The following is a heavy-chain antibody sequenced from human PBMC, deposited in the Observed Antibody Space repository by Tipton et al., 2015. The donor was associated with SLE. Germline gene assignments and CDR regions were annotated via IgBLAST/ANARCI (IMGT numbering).Heavy chain of an antibody. J-gene: IGHJ4*02. CDR3: ARGSTGY. Sequence: GSLRLSCAASGFTFSTSAMSWVRQAPGKGLEWVGNIKQDGSETQYVDSVKGRFTIARDNARNSLYLHMNSLRAEDTAVYYCARGSTGYWGQGTLVTVSS. D-gene: IGHD5/OR15-5a*01. V-gene: IGHV3-7*03. CDR2: IKQDGSET. CDR1: GFTFSTSA.